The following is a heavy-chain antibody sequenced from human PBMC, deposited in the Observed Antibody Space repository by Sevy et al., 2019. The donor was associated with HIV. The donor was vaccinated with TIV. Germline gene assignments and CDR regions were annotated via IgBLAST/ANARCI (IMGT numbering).Heavy chain of an antibody. V-gene: IGHV3-48*02. D-gene: IGHD3-10*01. J-gene: IGHJ4*02. Sequence: GGSLRLSCVASGFTFSSYSMSWVRQAPGKGLEWVSYISSISSTKNYADSVKGRFTFSRDNAKNYLYLQMNGLSDEDTAAYYCTREVISYRYGSVFVDNWGQGTLVTVSS. CDR1: GFTFSSYS. CDR3: TREVISYRYGSVFVDN. CDR2: ISSISSTK.